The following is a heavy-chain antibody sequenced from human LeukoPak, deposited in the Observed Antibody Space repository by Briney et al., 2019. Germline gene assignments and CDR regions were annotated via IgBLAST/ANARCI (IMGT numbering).Heavy chain of an antibody. CDR2: IYHRGNT. D-gene: IGHD2-2*01. CDR3: TREGALTAGFCSITSCYLDI. CDR1: GGSISSGGYY. J-gene: IGHJ3*02. V-gene: IGHV4-30-2*01. Sequence: PSETLSLTCTVPGGSISSGGYYWSWIRQPPGKGLEWIGYIYHRGNTNFNPSLKSRVTMSVDTSKNQFALQLTPVTAADTAVYYCTREGALTAGFCSITSCYLDIWGQGIMVTVSS.